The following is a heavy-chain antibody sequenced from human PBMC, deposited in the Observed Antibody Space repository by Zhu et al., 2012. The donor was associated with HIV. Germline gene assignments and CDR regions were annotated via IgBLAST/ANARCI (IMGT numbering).Heavy chain of an antibody. V-gene: IGHV3-43*01. D-gene: IGHD2-21*02. J-gene: IGHJ1*01. Sequence: EVQLVESGGVVVQPGGSLRLSCAASGFTFDDYTMHWVRQAPGKGLEWVSLISWDGGSTYYADSVKGRFTISRDNSKNSLYLQMNSLRTEDTALYYCAKDCGGDCYSSRDEYFQHWGQGTLVTVSS. CDR1: GFTFDDYT. CDR3: AKDCGGDCYSSRDEYFQH. CDR2: ISWDGGST.